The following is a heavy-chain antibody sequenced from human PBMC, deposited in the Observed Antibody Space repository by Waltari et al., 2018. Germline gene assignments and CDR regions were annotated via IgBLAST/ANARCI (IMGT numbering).Heavy chain of an antibody. V-gene: IGHV3-30-3*01. CDR2: ISYDGSNK. Sequence: QVQLVESGGGVVQPGRSLRLSCAASGFTFSSYAMHWVRQAPGKGLEWVAVISYDGSNKYYADSVKGRFTISRDNSKNTLYLQMNSLRAEDTAVYYCAREVGWGQGTLVTVSS. CDR3: AREVG. CDR1: GFTFSSYA. J-gene: IGHJ4*02. D-gene: IGHD3-10*01.